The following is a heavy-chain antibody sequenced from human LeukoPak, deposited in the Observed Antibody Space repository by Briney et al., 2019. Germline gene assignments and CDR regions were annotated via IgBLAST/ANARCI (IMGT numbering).Heavy chain of an antibody. CDR3: TRDLLKYYDFWSGYYNDYFDY. CDR1: VFTVSTNY. Sequence: QPGGSLRLSCAASVFTVSTNYMSWVRQAPGKGLEWVGFIRSKAYGGTTEYAASVKGRFTISRDDSKSIAYLQMNSLKTEDTAVYYCTRDLLKYYDFWSGYYNDYFDYWGQGTLVTVSS. CDR2: IRSKAYGGTT. V-gene: IGHV3-49*04. D-gene: IGHD3-3*01. J-gene: IGHJ4*02.